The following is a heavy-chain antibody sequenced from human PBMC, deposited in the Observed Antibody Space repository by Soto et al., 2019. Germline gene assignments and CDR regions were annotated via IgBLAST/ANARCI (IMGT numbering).Heavy chain of an antibody. D-gene: IGHD1-1*01. J-gene: IGHJ4*02. CDR3: AKDLYPHWKQAPPFAY. Sequence: PGGSLRLSCAASGFPFNSYGMSWVRQAPGKGLEWVSRISGSGSSPYYADSVKGRFTISRDNSKNTLYLQMNSLRAEDSAVYYCAKDLYPHWKQAPPFAYWGQGTQVTVSS. CDR1: GFPFNSYG. CDR2: ISGSGSSP. V-gene: IGHV3-23*01.